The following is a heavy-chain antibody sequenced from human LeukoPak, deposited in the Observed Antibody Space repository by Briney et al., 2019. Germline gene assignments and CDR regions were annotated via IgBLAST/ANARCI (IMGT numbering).Heavy chain of an antibody. Sequence: GGSLRLSCAASGFTFSSYWMHWVRQAPGKGLVWVSRIKSDGSTRYADSVKGRFTISRDNAKNTVSLQMNSLRAEDTGVYYCARAPSEIGGYYPEYFRHWGQGTLVTVAP. CDR1: GFTFSSYW. D-gene: IGHD3-22*01. CDR2: IKSDGST. CDR3: ARAPSEIGGYYPEYFRH. J-gene: IGHJ1*01. V-gene: IGHV3-74*01.